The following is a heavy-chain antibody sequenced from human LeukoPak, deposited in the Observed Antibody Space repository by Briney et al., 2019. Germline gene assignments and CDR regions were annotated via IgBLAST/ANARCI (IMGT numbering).Heavy chain of an antibody. CDR2: ISAYNGNT. J-gene: IGHJ6*04. D-gene: IGHD5-12*01. CDR1: GYTFISYG. Sequence: GSVKVSCKASGYTFISYGISWVRQAPGQGLEWMGWISAYNGNTNYAQKVQGRVTMTTVTSTSTAYMEMRSLRSDDTAVYYCAREGYSGYGAYYFYGMDVWGKGTTVTVSS. V-gene: IGHV1-18*04. CDR3: AREGYSGYGAYYFYGMDV.